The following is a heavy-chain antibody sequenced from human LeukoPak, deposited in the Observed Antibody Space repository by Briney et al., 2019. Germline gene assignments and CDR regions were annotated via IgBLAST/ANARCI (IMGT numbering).Heavy chain of an antibody. CDR3: ARAPAFAYCGGDCYSDPFDY. V-gene: IGHV1-2*02. CDR2: INPNSGGT. Sequence: ASVKVSCKASGYTFTGYYMHWVRQAPGQGLEWMGWINPNSGGTNYAQKFQGRVTMTRDTSISTAYMELSRLRSDDTAVYYCARAPAFAYCGGDCYSDPFDYWGQGTLVTVSS. CDR1: GYTFTGYY. J-gene: IGHJ4*02. D-gene: IGHD2-21*02.